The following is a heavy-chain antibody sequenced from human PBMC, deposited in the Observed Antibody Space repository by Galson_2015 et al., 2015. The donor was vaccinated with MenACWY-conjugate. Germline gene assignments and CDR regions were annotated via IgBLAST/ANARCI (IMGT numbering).Heavy chain of an antibody. J-gene: IGHJ4*02. Sequence: SLRLSCAASGFTFSTYWMHWVRQAPGKGLVWVSRINSDGSSTNYADSVKGRFTISRDNAKNTLYLQMNSLRAEDTAVCYCAREESSWYYFDYWGQGTLVTVSS. CDR1: GFTFSTYW. V-gene: IGHV3-74*01. CDR2: INSDGSST. D-gene: IGHD6-13*01. CDR3: AREESSWYYFDY.